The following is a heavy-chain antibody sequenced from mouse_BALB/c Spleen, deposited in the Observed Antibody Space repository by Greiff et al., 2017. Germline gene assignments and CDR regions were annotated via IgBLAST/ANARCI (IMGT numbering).Heavy chain of an antibody. V-gene: IGHV5-6-5*01. J-gene: IGHJ2*01. D-gene: IGHD1-1*01. CDR3: ARGGITTGYFDY. CDR2: ISSGGST. Sequence: EVKLVESGGGLVKPGGSLKLSCAASGFTFSSYAMSWVRQTPEKRLEWVASISSGGSTYYPDSVKGRFTISRDNARNILYLQMSSLRSEDTAMYYCARGGITTGYFDYWGQGTTLTVSS. CDR1: GFTFSSYA.